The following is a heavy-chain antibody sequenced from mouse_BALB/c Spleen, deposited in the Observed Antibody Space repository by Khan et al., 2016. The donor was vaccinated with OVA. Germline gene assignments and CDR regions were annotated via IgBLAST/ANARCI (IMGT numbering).Heavy chain of an antibody. J-gene: IGHJ1*01. CDR1: GYSITSGYS. CDR2: IYYSGNT. V-gene: IGHV3-1*02. CDR3: ARAGTTVVAYWYFDV. D-gene: IGHD1-1*01. Sequence: VQLKQSGPDLVKPSQSLSLTCTVTGYSITSGYSWHWIRQFPGNKLEWMGYIYYSGNTNYNPSLKSRISITRDTSKNQFFLQLNSVTTEETATYYGARAGTTVVAYWYFDVWGAGTTVTVSS.